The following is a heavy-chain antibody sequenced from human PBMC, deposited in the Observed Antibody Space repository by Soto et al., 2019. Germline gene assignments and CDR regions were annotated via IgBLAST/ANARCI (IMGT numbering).Heavy chain of an antibody. CDR3: ARDVFGGT. Sequence: QVQLQESGPGLVKPSETLSLTCTVSGGSISSYYWSWIRQPPGKGLEWIGYIYYSGSTNYNPSLKSRVTISVDTSKNQFSLKLSSVTAADTAVYYCARDVFGGTWGQGTLVTVSS. D-gene: IGHD3-16*01. CDR1: GGSISSYY. CDR2: IYYSGST. V-gene: IGHV4-59*01. J-gene: IGHJ5*02.